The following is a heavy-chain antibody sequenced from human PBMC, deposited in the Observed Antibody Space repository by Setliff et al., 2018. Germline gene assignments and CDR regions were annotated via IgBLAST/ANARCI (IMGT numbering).Heavy chain of an antibody. D-gene: IGHD6-13*01. V-gene: IGHV1-46*01. J-gene: IGHJ4*02. CDR1: GYGLTTYY. Sequence: ASVKVSCKASGYGLTTYYMHWVRQAPGQGLEWMGIINPGGGSASYAQKFQSRVTMTRDTSTSTFYMELSMLRSEDTAVYYCARGGMAADGRKGVFEYWGQGSLVTVSS. CDR2: INPGGGSA. CDR3: ARGGMAADGRKGVFEY.